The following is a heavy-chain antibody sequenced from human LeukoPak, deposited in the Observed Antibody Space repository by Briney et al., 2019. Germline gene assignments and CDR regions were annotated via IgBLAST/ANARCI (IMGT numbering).Heavy chain of an antibody. Sequence: GGSLRLSCAVSGFPVRSNYMRWVPQARGRGLEWVSVIYSAGSTYYADCVKGRFTISTDNSKNTLYIQMNSQRTEDTDVSYCEVGSFSYLDYWGQGTLVTVSS. CDR3: EVGSFSYLDY. CDR2: IYSAGST. J-gene: IGHJ4*02. CDR1: GFPVRSNY. D-gene: IGHD1-26*01. V-gene: IGHV3-66*01.